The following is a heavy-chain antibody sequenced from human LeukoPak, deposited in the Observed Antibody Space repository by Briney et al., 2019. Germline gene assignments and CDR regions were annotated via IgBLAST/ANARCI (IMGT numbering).Heavy chain of an antibody. CDR3: ARSQLPRRYYFDY. D-gene: IGHD2-2*01. Sequence: SETLSLTCTVSGGSISSYYWSWIRQPPGKGLEWIGYIYYSGSTNYNPSLKSRVTISVDTSKNQFSLKLSSVTAADTAVYYCARSQLPRRYYFDYWGQGTLVTVSS. CDR1: GGSISSYY. J-gene: IGHJ4*02. V-gene: IGHV4-59*01. CDR2: IYYSGST.